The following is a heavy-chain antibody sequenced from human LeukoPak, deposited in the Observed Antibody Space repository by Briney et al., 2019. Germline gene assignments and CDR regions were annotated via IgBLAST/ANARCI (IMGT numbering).Heavy chain of an antibody. CDR2: INTNTGNP. J-gene: IGHJ3*02. D-gene: IGHD3-9*01. V-gene: IGHV7-4-1*02. CDR1: GGTFSSYA. CDR3: ARILRDILTGGSSAFDI. Sequence: ASVKVSCKASGGTFSSYAISWVRQAPGQGLEWMGWINTNTGNPTYAQGFTGRFVFSLDTSVSTAYLQISSLKAEDTAVYYCARILRDILTGGSSAFDIWGQGTMVTVSS.